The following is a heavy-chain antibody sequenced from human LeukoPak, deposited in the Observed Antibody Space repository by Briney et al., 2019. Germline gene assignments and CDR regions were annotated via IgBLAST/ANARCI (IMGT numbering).Heavy chain of an antibody. CDR2: IYPGDSDT. CDR1: GYSFTSYW. CDR3: ARYDPYDSSGYFDAFDI. V-gene: IGHV5-51*03. J-gene: IGHJ3*02. Sequence: GESLKISCKGSGYSFTSYWIGWVRQMPGKSLERMGIIYPGDSDTRYSPSFQGQVTISADKSISTAYLQWSSLKASDTAMYYCARYDPYDSSGYFDAFDIWGQGTMVTVSS. D-gene: IGHD3-22*01.